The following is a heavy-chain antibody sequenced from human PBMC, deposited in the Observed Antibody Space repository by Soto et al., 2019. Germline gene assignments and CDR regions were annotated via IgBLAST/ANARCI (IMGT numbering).Heavy chain of an antibody. CDR2: INPSGDST. V-gene: IGHV1-46*01. J-gene: IGHJ6*02. Sequence: ASVKVSCKASGYTFTSYYMHWVRQAPGQGLEWMGIINPSGDSTSYAQKFQGRVTMTRDTSTSTVYMELSSLRSEDTAVYYCARPNLIAARTYGMDVWGQGTTVTVSS. CDR1: GYTFTSYY. D-gene: IGHD6-6*01. CDR3: ARPNLIAARTYGMDV.